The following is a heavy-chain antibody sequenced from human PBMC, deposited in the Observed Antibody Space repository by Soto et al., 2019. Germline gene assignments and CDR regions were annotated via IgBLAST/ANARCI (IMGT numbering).Heavy chain of an antibody. V-gene: IGHV4-4*02. D-gene: IGHD5-12*01. Sequence: QVQLQQSGPGLVKPSETLSLTCAVSGGSISNNNWWSWVRQPPGKGLEWIGEIYHSGRTNYNPSRKSRVSISADKPTNHFSLTLNSVTAADTAIYYCARAGSGYDGFDSWGQGTLVTVSS. CDR2: IYHSGRT. CDR1: GGSISNNNW. J-gene: IGHJ4*02. CDR3: ARAGSGYDGFDS.